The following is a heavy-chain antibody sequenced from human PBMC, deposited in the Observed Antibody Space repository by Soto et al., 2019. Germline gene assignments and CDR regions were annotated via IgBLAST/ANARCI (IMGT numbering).Heavy chain of an antibody. D-gene: IGHD6-19*01. Sequence: SETLSLTCTVSGASVTGFYWSWIRQPPGKGLEWIGYVFHSGSSNYNPSLKSRVTISVDTSKSQISLRLTSVTAADTAVYYCARDLQEGIAVAGPTPSFDYWGQGTLVTVSS. CDR3: ARDLQEGIAVAGPTPSFDY. CDR1: GASVTGFY. V-gene: IGHV4-59*02. J-gene: IGHJ4*02. CDR2: VFHSGSS.